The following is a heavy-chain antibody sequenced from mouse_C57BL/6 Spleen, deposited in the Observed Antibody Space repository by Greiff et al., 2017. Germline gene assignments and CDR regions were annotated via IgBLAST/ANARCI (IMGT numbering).Heavy chain of an antibody. V-gene: IGHV5-17*01. J-gene: IGHJ4*01. Sequence: EVKLVESGGGLVKPGGSLKLSCAASGFTFSDYGMHWVRQAPEKGLEWVAYISSGSSTIYYADTVKGRFTISRDNAKNTLFLQMTSLRAEDTAMYYCAGGLDYGSSYNDAMDYWGQGTSVTVSS. D-gene: IGHD1-1*01. CDR1: GFTFSDYG. CDR3: AGGLDYGSSYNDAMDY. CDR2: ISSGSSTI.